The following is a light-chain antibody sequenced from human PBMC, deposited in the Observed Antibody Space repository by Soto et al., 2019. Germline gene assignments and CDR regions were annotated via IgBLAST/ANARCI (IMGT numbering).Light chain of an antibody. CDR1: SSDVGNYNY. Sequence: QSALTQPPSASGSPGQSVTISCTGTSSDVGNYNYVSWYQQHPGKVPKLMIYEVSKRPSGVPDRFSGSKSGNTASLTVSGLQGEDEADYYCSSYAGSHSFVFGGGTKLTVL. V-gene: IGLV2-8*01. J-gene: IGLJ2*01. CDR3: SSYAGSHSFV. CDR2: EVS.